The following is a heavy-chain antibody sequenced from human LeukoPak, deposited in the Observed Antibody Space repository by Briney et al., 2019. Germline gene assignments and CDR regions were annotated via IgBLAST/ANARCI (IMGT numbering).Heavy chain of an antibody. CDR1: GYTFSSYG. CDR2: ISGSNGNT. V-gene: IGHV1-18*01. CDR3: ATDRRVAAAAKSRFGY. Sequence: ASVKVSCKASGYTFSSYGISWVRQAPGQGLEWMGWISGSNGNTDYAQKFQGRVTMTEDTSTDTAYMELSSLRSEDTAVYYCATDRRVAAAAKSRFGYWGQGTLVTVSS. D-gene: IGHD6-13*01. J-gene: IGHJ4*02.